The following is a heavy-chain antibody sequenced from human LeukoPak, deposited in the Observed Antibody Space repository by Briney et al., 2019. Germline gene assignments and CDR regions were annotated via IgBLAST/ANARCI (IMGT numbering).Heavy chain of an antibody. J-gene: IGHJ4*02. CDR2: ISAYNGNT. V-gene: IGHV1-18*01. CDR3: ARAGIVVVPAATDFDY. D-gene: IGHD2-2*01. CDR1: GYTFTSYG. Sequence: ASVKVSCKASGYTFTSYGISWVRQAPGQGLEWMGWISAYNGNTNYAQKLQGRVTMTTDTSTSTAYMELRSLRSDDTAVYYGARAGIVVVPAATDFDYWGQGTLVTVSS.